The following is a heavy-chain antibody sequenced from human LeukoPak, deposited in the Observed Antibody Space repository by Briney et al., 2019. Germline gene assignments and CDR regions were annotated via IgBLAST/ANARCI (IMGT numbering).Heavy chain of an antibody. V-gene: IGHV1-18*01. Sequence: ASVKVSCKASGYTFTSYGISWVRQAPEQGLEWMGWISAYNGNTNYAQKLQGRVTMTTDTSTSTAYMELRSLRSDDTAVYYCARDLGYCSGGSCYTWFDPWGQGTLVTVSS. CDR1: GYTFTSYG. CDR3: ARDLGYCSGGSCYTWFDP. CDR2: ISAYNGNT. J-gene: IGHJ5*02. D-gene: IGHD2-15*01.